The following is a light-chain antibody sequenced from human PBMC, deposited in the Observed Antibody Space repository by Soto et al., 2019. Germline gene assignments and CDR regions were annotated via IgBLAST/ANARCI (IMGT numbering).Light chain of an antibody. V-gene: IGKV1-39*01. J-gene: IGKJ2*01. CDR2: AAS. Sequence: DIQMTQSPSSLSASVGDIVTITCRSSQSISRYLNWYQQKPGKAPKLLIYAASSLQSGVPSRFSGSGSGTDFTLTISSLQPEDFEIYYCQQSYRTSYTFGQGTKVDIK. CDR1: QSISRY. CDR3: QQSYRTSYT.